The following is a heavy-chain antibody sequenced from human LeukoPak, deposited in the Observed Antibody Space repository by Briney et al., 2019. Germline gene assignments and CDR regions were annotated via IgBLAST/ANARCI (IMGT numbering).Heavy chain of an antibody. Sequence: GGSLRLSCTASGFTVSNNYMNGVRQAPGKGLEWVALIYSGGTTNYADSVKGRFTISRDNSKNTLYLQMTNVRVEDTAVYYCARDPPGIAASVSGGWGQGTLVTVSS. CDR1: GFTVSNNY. CDR2: IYSGGTT. J-gene: IGHJ4*02. D-gene: IGHD6-13*01. V-gene: IGHV3-53*01. CDR3: ARDPPGIAASVSGG.